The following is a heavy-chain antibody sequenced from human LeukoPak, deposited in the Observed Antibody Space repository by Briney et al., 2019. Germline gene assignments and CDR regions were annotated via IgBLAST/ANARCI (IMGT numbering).Heavy chain of an antibody. CDR3: VRLQPNTGEWAFDI. D-gene: IGHD1-1*01. CDR1: GGSISNYH. Sequence: SETLSLTCTVSGGSISNYHWSWIRQPPGKGLEWIGYISNSGSTNYNPSLTSRVTISVDTSKNQLSLKLTSVTAADTAVYHCVRLQPNTGEWAFDIWGQGTMVTVSS. V-gene: IGHV4-59*01. J-gene: IGHJ3*02. CDR2: ISNSGST.